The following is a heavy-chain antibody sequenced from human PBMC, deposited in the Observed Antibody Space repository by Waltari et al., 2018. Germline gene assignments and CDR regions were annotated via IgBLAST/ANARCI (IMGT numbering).Heavy chain of an antibody. CDR2: IYYSGST. CDR1: GGSISNSSYY. Sequence: QLQLQESGPGLVKPSETLSLTCTVSGGSISNSSYYWGWIRRPPGKGLAWIGSIYYSGSTYYNPSLKSRVTISVDTSKNQFSLKLSSVTAADTAVYYCARLAGGWYYGFDPWGQGTLVTVSS. J-gene: IGHJ5*02. V-gene: IGHV4-39*01. CDR3: ARLAGGWYYGFDP. D-gene: IGHD6-19*01.